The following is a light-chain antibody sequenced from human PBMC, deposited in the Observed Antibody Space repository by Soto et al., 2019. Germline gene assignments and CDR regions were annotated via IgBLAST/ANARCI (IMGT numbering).Light chain of an antibody. CDR3: QSSDSSLSGYV. CDR2: ENN. Sequence: QSVLTQPPSVSEAPGQRVTISCTGSSSNIGAGYEAHWYQQLPGTAPKLLIYENNNRPSGVPDRFSGSKSGTSASLAITGLQAEDEAEYYCQSSDSSLSGYVFGTGTKLTVL. J-gene: IGLJ1*01. CDR1: SSNIGAGYE. V-gene: IGLV1-40*01.